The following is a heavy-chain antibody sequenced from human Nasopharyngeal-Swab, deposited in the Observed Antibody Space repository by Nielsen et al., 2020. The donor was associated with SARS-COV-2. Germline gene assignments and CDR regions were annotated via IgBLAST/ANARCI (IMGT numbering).Heavy chain of an antibody. CDR2: ISADGSST. CDR1: GFTFSSFW. CDR3: ARGSGPHGSWDY. J-gene: IGHJ4*02. D-gene: IGHD1-26*01. V-gene: IGHV3-74*01. Sequence: GESLKISCVASGFTFSSFWMHWVRQVAGKGLVWISRISADGSSTSYADSVKDRLTISRDNAKNTLYLQINTLTGEDTAVYHCARGSGPHGSWDYWGQGTLVTVSS.